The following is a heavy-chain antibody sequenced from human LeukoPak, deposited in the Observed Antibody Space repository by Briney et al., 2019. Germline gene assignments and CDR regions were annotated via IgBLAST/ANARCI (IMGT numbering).Heavy chain of an antibody. V-gene: IGHV4-34*01. CDR2: INHSGST. J-gene: IGHJ5*02. Sequence: GSLRLSCTASGFTFSSLAMHWIRQPPGKGLEWIGEINHSGSTNYNPSLKSRVTISVDTSKNQFSLKLSSVTAADTAVYYCARATRYCSSTSCLGNWFDPWGQGTLVTVSS. CDR1: GFTFSSLA. D-gene: IGHD2-2*01. CDR3: ARATRYCSSTSCLGNWFDP.